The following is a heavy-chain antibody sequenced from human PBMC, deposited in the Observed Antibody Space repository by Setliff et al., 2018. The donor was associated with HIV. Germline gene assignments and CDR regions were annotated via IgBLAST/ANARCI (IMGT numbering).Heavy chain of an antibody. CDR3: ARHSIAVVIGVPERDDAFDI. CDR2: VYYPWNA. V-gene: IGHV4-39*01. CDR1: GGSISRRDYC. D-gene: IGHD2-21*01. J-gene: IGHJ3*02. Sequence: SETLSFTCTVSGGSISRRDYCWGWIRQPPGRGLEWIGSVYYPWNAYYNPSLKSRVTVSVDTSKNHFSLKLSSVTAADTAVYYCARHSIAVVIGVPERDDAFDIWGHGTMVTVSS.